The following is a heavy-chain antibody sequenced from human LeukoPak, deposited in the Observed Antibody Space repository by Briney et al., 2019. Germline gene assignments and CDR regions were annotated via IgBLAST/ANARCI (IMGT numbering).Heavy chain of an antibody. CDR3: ARGGNLEN. D-gene: IGHD1-14*01. J-gene: IGHJ4*02. Sequence: PGGSLRLSCAASGFTLNRYWMSWVRQAPGKGLEWVAKLIEDGGERHYVESVKRRFTIYRDDANNSLYVQMNGLRAEDTAVYYCARGGNLENWGGGTLVTVSS. V-gene: IGHV3-7*01. CDR1: GFTLNRYW. CDR2: LIEDGGER.